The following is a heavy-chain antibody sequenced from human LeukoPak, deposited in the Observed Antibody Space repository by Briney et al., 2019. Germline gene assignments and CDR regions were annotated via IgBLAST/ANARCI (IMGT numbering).Heavy chain of an antibody. D-gene: IGHD3-22*01. J-gene: IGHJ4*02. CDR3: ARLRHPWLEASFDY. CDR1: EYSFTSYW. Sequence: GGPLKIPGKGSEYSFTSYWFGGVRQMPGKGLEGMGIIYPGDSDTRYSPSFQGQVTSSADKSISTAYLQRSSLKASDTAMYYCARLRHPWLEASFDYWGKGTLVTVSS. V-gene: IGHV5-51*01. CDR2: IYPGDSDT.